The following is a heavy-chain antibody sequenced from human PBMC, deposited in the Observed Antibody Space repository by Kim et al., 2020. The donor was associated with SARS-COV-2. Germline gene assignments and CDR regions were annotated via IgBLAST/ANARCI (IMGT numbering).Heavy chain of an antibody. CDR1: GGSISSYY. V-gene: IGHV4-59*08. D-gene: IGHD3-10*01. CDR2: IYYSGST. Sequence: SETLSLTCTVSGGSISSYYWSWIRQPPGKGLEWIWYIYYSGSTNYNPSLKTRVSISVDTSKNQSSLKLISVPAADTAVYYCSRLGGNSGLSYYFAYWGQG. CDR3: SRLGGNSGLSYYFAY. J-gene: IGHJ4*02.